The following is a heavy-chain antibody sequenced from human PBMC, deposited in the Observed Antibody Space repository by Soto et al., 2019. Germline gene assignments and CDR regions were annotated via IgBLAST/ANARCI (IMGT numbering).Heavy chain of an antibody. CDR1: GGSFSGYY. Sequence: QVQLQQWGAGLLKPSETLSLTCAVYGGSFSGYYWCWIRQPPGKGLEWIGKIDHSGSTNYNPSHKSRVTIPVDTSKNQVSLKLSSVTAADTAVYYWARGSGDHGMDVWGEGPTVTVSS. J-gene: IGHJ6*04. D-gene: IGHD1-26*01. CDR3: ARGSGDHGMDV. V-gene: IGHV4-34*01. CDR2: IDHSGST.